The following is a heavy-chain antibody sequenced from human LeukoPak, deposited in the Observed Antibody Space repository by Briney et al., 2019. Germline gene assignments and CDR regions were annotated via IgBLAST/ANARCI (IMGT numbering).Heavy chain of an antibody. J-gene: IGHJ4*02. CDR2: ISYDGSNK. V-gene: IGHV3-30*18. CDR1: GFTFTSYG. CDR3: AKSEYQLLIPQLSLGFDN. Sequence: GRSLRLSCAASGFTFTSYGMHWVRQAPGKGLEWVAVISYDGSNKYYADSVKGRFTISRDNSKNTLYLQMNSLRAEDTAVYYCAKSEYQLLIPQLSLGFDNWGQGTLVTVSS. D-gene: IGHD2-2*01.